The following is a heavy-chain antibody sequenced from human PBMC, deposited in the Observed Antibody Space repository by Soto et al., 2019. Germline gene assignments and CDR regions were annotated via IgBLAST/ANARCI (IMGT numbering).Heavy chain of an antibody. D-gene: IGHD3-22*01. J-gene: IGHJ4*02. CDR1: GGTFSSYA. V-gene: IGHV1-69*06. CDR2: IIPIFGTA. CDR3: SGDGDNYYECSCYYSGPFGY. Sequence: QVQLVQSGAEVKKPGSSVKVSCKASGGTFSSYAISWVRQAPGQGLEWMGGIIPIFGTANYAQKFQGRVTITAAKSTSTAYTDLRSGCSHDTAGYYCSGDGDNYYECSCYYSGPFGYWGQGSLVT.